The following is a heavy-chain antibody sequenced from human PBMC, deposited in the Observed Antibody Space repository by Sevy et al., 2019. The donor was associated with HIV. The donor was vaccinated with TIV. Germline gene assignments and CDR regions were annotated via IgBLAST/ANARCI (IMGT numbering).Heavy chain of an antibody. V-gene: IGHV4-38-2*01. CDR2: IYHSGST. Sequence: SETLSLTCAVSGYSISSGYYWGWIRQPPGKGLEWIGSIYHSGSTYYKPSLKSRITISGDTSKNQFSLKLSSVTAADTAVYYCARVGGIAAATLYYYYYYMDVWGKGTTVTVSS. D-gene: IGHD6-13*01. CDR3: ARVGGIAAATLYYYYYYMDV. J-gene: IGHJ6*03. CDR1: GYSISSGYY.